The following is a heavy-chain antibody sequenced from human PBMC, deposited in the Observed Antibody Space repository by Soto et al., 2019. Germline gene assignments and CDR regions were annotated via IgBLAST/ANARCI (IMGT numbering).Heavy chain of an antibody. CDR3: ARGFNGGDADWFAP. CDR2: INIGSGNT. D-gene: IGHD2-21*02. V-gene: IGHV1-3*04. CDR1: GYAFSSYA. J-gene: IGHJ5*02. Sequence: SVKVSCKASGYAFSSYAMHWVRQAPWQRLEWMGWINIGSGNTEYSQNFQDRITITRDTSASTVYMELSGLRSEDTAVYYWARGFNGGDADWFAPWGQGTLVPVSS.